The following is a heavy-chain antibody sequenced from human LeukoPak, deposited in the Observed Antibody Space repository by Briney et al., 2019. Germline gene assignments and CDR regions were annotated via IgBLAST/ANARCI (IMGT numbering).Heavy chain of an antibody. CDR1: SGSFSGYY. V-gene: IGHV4-34*01. Sequence: SETLSLTCAVYSGSFSGYYWSWIRQPPGKGLEWIGEINHSGSTNYNPSLKSRVTISVDTSKNQFSLKLSSVTAADTAVYYCASHIAARPSDWFDPWGQGTLVTVSS. CDR3: ASHIAARPSDWFDP. CDR2: INHSGST. D-gene: IGHD6-6*01. J-gene: IGHJ5*02.